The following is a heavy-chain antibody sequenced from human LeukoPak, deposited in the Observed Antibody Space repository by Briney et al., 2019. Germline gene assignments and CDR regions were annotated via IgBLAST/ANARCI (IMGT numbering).Heavy chain of an antibody. D-gene: IGHD3-10*01. J-gene: IGHJ4*02. CDR2: ISGSGGST. V-gene: IGHV3-23*01. CDR3: AKDYYGSVCYYRPSSFLFDY. CDR1: GFTFSSYA. Sequence: GGSLRLSCAASGFTFSSYAMSWVRQAPGEGLEWVSAISGSGGSTYYADSVKGRFTISRDKSKNTLYLQMNGLRAEDTAVYYCAKDYYGSVCYYRPSSFLFDYWGQGTLVTVSS.